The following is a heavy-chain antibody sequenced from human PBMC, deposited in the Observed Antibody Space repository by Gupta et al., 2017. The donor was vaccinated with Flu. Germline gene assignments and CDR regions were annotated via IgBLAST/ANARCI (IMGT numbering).Heavy chain of an antibody. V-gene: IGHV1-69*06. J-gene: IGHJ6*02. CDR3: ARAGGMGCSGGSCDAVGLYGMDV. CDR2: IIPIFGTA. D-gene: IGHD2-15*01. Sequence: ISWVRQAPGQGLEWMGGIIPIFGTANYAQKFQGRVTITADKSTSTAYMELSSLRSEDTAVYYCARAGGMGCSGGSCDAVGLYGMDVGGQGTTVTVCS.